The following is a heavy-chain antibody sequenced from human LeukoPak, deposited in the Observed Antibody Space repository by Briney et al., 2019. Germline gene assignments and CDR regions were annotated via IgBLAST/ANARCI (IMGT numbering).Heavy chain of an antibody. CDR3: ARARATITMVRGASPYYYYYYGMDV. Sequence: SETLSLTCTVSGGSISSYYWSWIRQPPGKGLEWIGEVSHSGSTNYNPSLKSRVTISVDTSKNQFSLKLSSVTAADTAVYYCARARATITMVRGASPYYYYYYGMDVWGQGTTVTVSS. D-gene: IGHD3-10*01. CDR1: GGSISSYY. CDR2: VSHSGST. J-gene: IGHJ6*02. V-gene: IGHV4-34*01.